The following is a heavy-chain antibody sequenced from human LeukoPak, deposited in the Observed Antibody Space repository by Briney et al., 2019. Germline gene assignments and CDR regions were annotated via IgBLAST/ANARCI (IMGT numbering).Heavy chain of an antibody. Sequence: SQTLSLTCAISGDSVSSNSAAWNWIRQSPSRGLEWLGRTYYYKSKWYTDYAVSVKSRITINPDTSKNQFSLHLNSVTPEDSAVYYCARDGAPKLELLRWLDPWGQGTLVTVSS. J-gene: IGHJ5*02. CDR3: ARDGAPKLELLRWLDP. V-gene: IGHV6-1*01. D-gene: IGHD1-7*01. CDR1: GDSVSSNSAA. CDR2: TYYYKSKWYT.